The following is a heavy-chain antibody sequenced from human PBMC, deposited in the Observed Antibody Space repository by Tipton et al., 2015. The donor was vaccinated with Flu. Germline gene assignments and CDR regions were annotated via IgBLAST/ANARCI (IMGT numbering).Heavy chain of an antibody. V-gene: IGHV4-59*08. Sequence: TLSLTCTVSGGSISSYYWSWIRQPPGKGLEWIGYIYYSGGTNYSPSLKSRVTISVDTSKNQFSLKLSSVTAADTAVYYCARSPKFQSSPFDYWGQGTLVTVSS. J-gene: IGHJ4*02. CDR2: IYYSGGT. CDR1: GGSISSYY. CDR3: ARSPKFQSSPFDY. D-gene: IGHD2-21*01.